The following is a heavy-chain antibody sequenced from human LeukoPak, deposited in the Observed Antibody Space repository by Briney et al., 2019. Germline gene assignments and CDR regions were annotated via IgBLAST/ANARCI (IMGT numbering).Heavy chain of an antibody. CDR1: GGTFSRYA. V-gene: IGHV1-69*01. J-gene: IGHJ4*02. Sequence: SVKVSCKASGGTFSRYAISWVRQAPGQGLEWMGGIIPILGTANYAQKFQGRVTITADESTSTAYTELSSLRSEDTAVYYCASTIFGVVMGLDYWGQGTLVTVSS. CDR2: IIPILGTA. D-gene: IGHD3-3*01. CDR3: ASTIFGVVMGLDY.